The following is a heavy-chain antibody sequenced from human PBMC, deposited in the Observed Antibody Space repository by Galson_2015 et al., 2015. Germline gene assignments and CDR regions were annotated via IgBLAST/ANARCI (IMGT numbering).Heavy chain of an antibody. D-gene: IGHD3-16*01. CDR1: GFTFSSYS. J-gene: IGHJ4*02. CDR3: ARDWGHAGDREPGDY. V-gene: IGHV3-21*01. Sequence: SLRLSCAASGFTFSSYSMNWVRQAPGKGLEWVSSISSSSSYIYYADSVKGRFTISRDNAKNTLYLQMNSLRAEDTAVYYCARDWGHAGDREPGDYWGQGTLVTVSS. CDR2: ISSSSSYI.